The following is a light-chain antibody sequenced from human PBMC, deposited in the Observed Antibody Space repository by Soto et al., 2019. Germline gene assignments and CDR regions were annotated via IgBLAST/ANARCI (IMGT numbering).Light chain of an antibody. CDR1: QSVSSNY. J-gene: IGKJ5*01. CDR2: GAS. V-gene: IGKV3-20*01. Sequence: EIALTQSPGTLSLSPGERATLSCRASQSVSSNYLAWYQQKPGQAPRLLIYGASSRATGIPDRFSGRGSGTDFTLTISRLEPEDFAVYYCQQYGSSLITFGQGTRLEIK. CDR3: QQYGSSLIT.